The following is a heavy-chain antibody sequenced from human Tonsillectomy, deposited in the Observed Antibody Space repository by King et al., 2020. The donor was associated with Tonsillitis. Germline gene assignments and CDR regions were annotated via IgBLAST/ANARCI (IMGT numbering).Heavy chain of an antibody. Sequence: QLVQSGAEVKKPGASVKVSCKASGYTFTSYDINWVRQATGQGLEWMGWMNPNSGNTGYAQKFQGRVTMTRTTSISTAYMERSSLGSEDTAVYYCARGRNLGKLRLYYYGMDVWGQGTTVTVSS. J-gene: IGHJ6*02. V-gene: IGHV1-8*01. CDR2: MNPNSGNT. CDR1: GYTFTSYD. CDR3: ARGRNLGKLRLYYYGMDV. D-gene: IGHD2-15*01.